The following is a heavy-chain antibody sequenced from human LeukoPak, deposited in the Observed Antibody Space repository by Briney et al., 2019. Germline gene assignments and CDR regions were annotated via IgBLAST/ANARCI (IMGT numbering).Heavy chain of an antibody. D-gene: IGHD3-22*01. V-gene: IGHV4-34*01. CDR3: ARRPDSSGYYFPFQH. Sequence: SETLSLTCAVYGGSLSGYYWSWIRQPPGKGLEWIGEINHSGSTNYKPSLKRRVTISIDTSKNQFSLKLSSVTAADTAVYYCARRPDSSGYYFPFQHWGQGTLVTVSS. CDR1: GGSLSGYY. CDR2: INHSGST. J-gene: IGHJ1*01.